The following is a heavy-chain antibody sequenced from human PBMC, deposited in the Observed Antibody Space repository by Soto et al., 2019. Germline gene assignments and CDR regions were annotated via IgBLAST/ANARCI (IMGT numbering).Heavy chain of an antibody. CDR1: GFSFSNYG. J-gene: IGHJ5*02. D-gene: IGHD2-2*01. V-gene: IGHV3-30*18. CDR3: AKDRVIQLLPIWPDP. CDR2: VSSDGNNK. Sequence: PGGSLRLSCAASGFSFSNYGMHWVRQAPGKGLEWVAFVSSDGNNKYYADSVKGRFTISRDNSKNTLYLQVDSLRVDDTAVYYCAKDRVIQLLPIWPDPWGQGTLVTV.